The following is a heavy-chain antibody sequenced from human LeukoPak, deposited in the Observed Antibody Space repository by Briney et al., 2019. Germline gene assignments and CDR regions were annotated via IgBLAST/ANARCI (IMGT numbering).Heavy chain of an antibody. CDR3: ARMTTYYYYYYGMDV. J-gene: IGHJ6*02. CDR2: MNPNSGNT. Sequence: GASVKVSCKASGYTFTSYDINWVRQATGQGLEWMGWMNPNSGNTGYAQKFQGRVTMTRDTSISTAYMELSSLRSEDTAVYYCARMTTYYYYYYGMDVWGQGTTVTVSS. D-gene: IGHD1-1*01. CDR1: GYTFTSYD. V-gene: IGHV1-8*01.